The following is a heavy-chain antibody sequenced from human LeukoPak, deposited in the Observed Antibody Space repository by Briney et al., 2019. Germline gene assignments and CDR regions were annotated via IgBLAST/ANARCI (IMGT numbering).Heavy chain of an antibody. V-gene: IGHV3-30*18. CDR1: GFTFSSYC. CDR3: AKDDAWLRFGE. CDR2: ISYDGSNK. J-gene: IGHJ4*02. D-gene: IGHD3-10*01. Sequence: HPGRSLRLSCAASGFTFSSYCMHCVRQAPSKGLEWVAVISYDGSNKYYADSVKGRLTISRDNSKNTLYLQMNSLRAEDTAVYYCAKDDAWLRFGEWSQGTLVTVS.